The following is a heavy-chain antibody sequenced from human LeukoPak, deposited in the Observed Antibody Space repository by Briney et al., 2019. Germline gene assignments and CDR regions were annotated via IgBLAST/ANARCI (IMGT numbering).Heavy chain of an antibody. Sequence: ASVNVSCKASGYTFTSYYLHWVRQAPGQGREWMGIINRRGGSTSYAKKFQGRVTMTRDTSTNTVYMELSSLRSEDTAVYYCARHPPNVGYDSSGYSDYWGEGTLVTVSS. V-gene: IGHV1-46*01. J-gene: IGHJ4*02. CDR1: GYTFTSYY. CDR2: INRRGGST. CDR3: ARHPPNVGYDSSGYSDY. D-gene: IGHD3-22*01.